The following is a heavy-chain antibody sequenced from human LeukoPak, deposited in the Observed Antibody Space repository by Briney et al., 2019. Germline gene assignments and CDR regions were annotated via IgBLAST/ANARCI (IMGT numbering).Heavy chain of an antibody. Sequence: GGSLRLSCAASGFTFSSYSMTWVRQAPGKGLEWVSSISRRSSHKYYAGSVKGRFTISRDNAKNSLYLQMNSLRAEDTAVYYCARVKEASAFDIWGQGTMVTVSS. CDR3: ARVKEASAFDI. V-gene: IGHV3-21*01. CDR2: ISRRSSHK. J-gene: IGHJ3*02. D-gene: IGHD5-12*01. CDR1: GFTFSSYS.